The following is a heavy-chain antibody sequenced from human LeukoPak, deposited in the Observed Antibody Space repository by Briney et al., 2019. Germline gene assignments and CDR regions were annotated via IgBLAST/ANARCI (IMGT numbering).Heavy chain of an antibody. V-gene: IGHV3-48*02. J-gene: IGHJ4*02. CDR2: ISGGSGTI. D-gene: IGHD3-16*02. CDR3: ARGQRYSTSPFDY. CDR1: GFTFSDYS. Sequence: GGSLRLSCAASGFTFSDYSMNWVRQAPGKGLEWVSYISGGSGTIYYADSVKGRFTISRDNAKNSLFLQMNSLRDKDTAVYYCARGQRYSTSPFDYWGQGTLVTVSS.